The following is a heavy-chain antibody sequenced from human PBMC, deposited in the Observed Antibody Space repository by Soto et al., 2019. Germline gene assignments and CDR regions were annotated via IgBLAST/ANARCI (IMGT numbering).Heavy chain of an antibody. CDR3: ARHEGWTGPDQ. CDR2: IFHDGNT. D-gene: IGHD2-8*02. CDR1: DASIGSGGW. J-gene: IGHJ5*02. V-gene: IGHV4-4*02. Sequence: QVHLQESGPGLVKPSETLSLTCAVSDASIGSGGWWSWVRQPPGKGLGWIAEIFHDGNTNYSPSLKSRVTIAVDKSQNQFSLNVYSVTAAVTAVYYCARHEGWTGPDQWGKGNLVTVSS.